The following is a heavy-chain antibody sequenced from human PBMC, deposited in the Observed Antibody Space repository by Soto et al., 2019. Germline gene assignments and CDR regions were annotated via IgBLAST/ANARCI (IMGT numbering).Heavy chain of an antibody. V-gene: IGHV4-39*01. Sequence: SETLSLTCTVSGGSISSSSYYWGWIRQPPGKGLEWIGSIYYSGSTYYNPSLKSRVTISVDTSKNQFSLKLSSVTAADTAVYYCARASYYDFWSAAGTTFDYWGQGTLVTVSS. CDR1: GGSISSSSYY. J-gene: IGHJ4*02. CDR3: ARASYYDFWSAAGTTFDY. CDR2: IYYSGST. D-gene: IGHD3-3*01.